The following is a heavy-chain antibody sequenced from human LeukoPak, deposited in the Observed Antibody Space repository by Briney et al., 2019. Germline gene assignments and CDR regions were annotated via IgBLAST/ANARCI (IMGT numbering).Heavy chain of an antibody. Sequence: GGSLRLSCVASGFMFSSHNMNWVRQAPGKGLEWISYLSSSGSTIYYEDSVQGRFTISRDNAKKSLYLQMDSLRAEDTAVYYCARDRIEQQRTLGRSTNYYYYYYMDVWGKGTTVTVSS. V-gene: IGHV3-48*01. CDR2: LSSSGSTI. CDR1: GFMFSSHN. J-gene: IGHJ6*03. D-gene: IGHD6-13*01. CDR3: ARDRIEQQRTLGRSTNYYYYYYMDV.